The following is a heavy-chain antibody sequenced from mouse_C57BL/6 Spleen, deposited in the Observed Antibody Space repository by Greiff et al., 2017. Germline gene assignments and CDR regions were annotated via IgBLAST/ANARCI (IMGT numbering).Heavy chain of an antibody. V-gene: IGHV1-82*01. D-gene: IGHD1-1*01. CDR3: ARSRTIYYYGSSHWYFDV. CDR1: GYAFSSSW. J-gene: IGHJ1*03. CDR2: IYPGDGDT. Sequence: LQESGPELVKPGASVKISCKASGYAFSSSWMNWVKQRPGKGLEWIGRIYPGDGDTNYNGKFKGKATLTADKSSSTAYMQLSSLTSEDSAVYFCARSRTIYYYGSSHWYFDVWGTGTTVTVSS.